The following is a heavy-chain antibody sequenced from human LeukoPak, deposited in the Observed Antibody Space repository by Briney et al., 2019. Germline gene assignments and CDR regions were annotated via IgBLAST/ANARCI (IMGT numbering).Heavy chain of an antibody. D-gene: IGHD3-9*01. CDR2: IYYSGST. V-gene: IGHV4-39*07. J-gene: IGHJ5*02. CDR3: AKGTKAHILTAYMRDRWFDP. CDR1: GGSISSGSYY. Sequence: PSQTLSLTCTVSGGSISSGSYYWGWIRQPPGKGLEWIGSIYYSGSTYYNPSLKSRVTISVDTSKNQFSLKLSSVTAADTAVYYCAKGTKAHILTAYMRDRWFDPWGQGTLVTVSS.